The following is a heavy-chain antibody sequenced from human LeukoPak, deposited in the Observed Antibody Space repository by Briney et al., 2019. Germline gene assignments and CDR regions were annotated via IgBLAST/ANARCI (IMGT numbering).Heavy chain of an antibody. D-gene: IGHD5-24*01. V-gene: IGHV4-39*07. Sequence: SETLSLTCAVSGGSISSSSYYWGWIRQPPGKGLEWIGSIYYSGSTYYNPSLKSRVTISVDTSKNQFSLKLSSVTAADTAVYYCERGWGMATGVSFDYWGLGNLVTVSS. CDR3: ERGWGMATGVSFDY. CDR2: IYYSGST. J-gene: IGHJ4*02. CDR1: GGSISSSSYY.